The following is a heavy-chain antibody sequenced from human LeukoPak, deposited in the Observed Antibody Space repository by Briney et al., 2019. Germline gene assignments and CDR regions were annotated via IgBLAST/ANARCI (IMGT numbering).Heavy chain of an antibody. CDR1: GGSFSRYY. J-gene: IGHJ4*02. Sequence: SETLSLTCAVYGGSFSRYYWSWIRQPPGKGLEWIGEINHSGSTNYNPSLKSRVTISVDTSKNQFSLKLSSVTAADTAVYYCARGRVTATPFDYWGQGTLVTVSS. CDR2: INHSGST. V-gene: IGHV4-34*01. CDR3: ARGRVTATPFDY. D-gene: IGHD2-21*02.